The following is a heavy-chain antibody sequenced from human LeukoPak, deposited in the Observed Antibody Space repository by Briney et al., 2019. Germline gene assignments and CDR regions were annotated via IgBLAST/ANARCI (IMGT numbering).Heavy chain of an antibody. V-gene: IGHV4-61*02. CDR2: IYTSGST. Sequence: SQTLSLTCTVSGGSISSGSYYWSWIRQPAGKGLEWIGRIYTSGSTNYNPSLKSRVTISVDTSKNQFSLKLSSVTAADTAVYYCARDKRYLCYYYMDVWGKGTTVTVSS. CDR3: ARDKRYLCYYYMDV. CDR1: GGSISSGSYY. J-gene: IGHJ6*03. D-gene: IGHD1-1*01.